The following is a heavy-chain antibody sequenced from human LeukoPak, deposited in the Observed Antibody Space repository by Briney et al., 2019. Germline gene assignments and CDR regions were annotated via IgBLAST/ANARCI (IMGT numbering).Heavy chain of an antibody. J-gene: IGHJ5*02. CDR2: VHYSGNT. CDR3: VRHTRDGYNFGWFDP. CDR1: GDSISTSSFY. V-gene: IGHV4-39*01. Sequence: SETLSLTCTVSGDSISTSSFYWGWIRQPPGKGLEWIGSVHYSGNTYYNPSLKSRVTMFVETSKNQFSLELRSVTAADTAVYYCVRHTRDGYNFGWFDPWGQGILVTVSS. D-gene: IGHD5-24*01.